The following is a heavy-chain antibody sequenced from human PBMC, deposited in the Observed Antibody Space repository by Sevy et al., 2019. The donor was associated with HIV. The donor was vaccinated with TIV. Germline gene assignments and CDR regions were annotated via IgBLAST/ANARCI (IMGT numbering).Heavy chain of an antibody. D-gene: IGHD3-22*01. CDR1: GFTFSSYS. Sequence: GGSLRLSCAASGFTFSSYSMNWVRQAPGKGLEWVSYISSSSSTIYYADSVKGRFTISRDNAKNSLYLQMNSLRDEDTDVYYCERDRDHYYDSSGYYYGTPWPEYFQHWGQGTLVTVSS. J-gene: IGHJ1*01. CDR3: ERDRDHYYDSSGYYYGTPWPEYFQH. CDR2: ISSSSSTI. V-gene: IGHV3-48*02.